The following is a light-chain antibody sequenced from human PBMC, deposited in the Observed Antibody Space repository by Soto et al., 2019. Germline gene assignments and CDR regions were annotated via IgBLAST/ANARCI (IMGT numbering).Light chain of an antibody. CDR1: QSVSSC. V-gene: IGKV3-11*01. J-gene: IGKJ4*01. Sequence: EIVLTQSPATLSLSPGERATLSCRASQSVSSCLAWYQQKPGQAPRLLIYDASNRATGIPARFSGSGSGTDFTLTVSNLESEDFAVYYCQQYHYWPPLTFGGGTKVEI. CDR3: QQYHYWPPLT. CDR2: DAS.